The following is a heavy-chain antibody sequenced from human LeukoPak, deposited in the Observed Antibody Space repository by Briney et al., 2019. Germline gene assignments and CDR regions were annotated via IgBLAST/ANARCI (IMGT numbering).Heavy chain of an antibody. CDR1: GFTFSSYA. CDR2: ISGSGGST. CDR3: AKDVIAVAGPLLYFDY. V-gene: IGHV3-23*01. D-gene: IGHD6-19*01. J-gene: IGHJ4*02. Sequence: RSGGSLRLSCAASGFTFSSYATSWVRHAPGKGREWVSAISGSGGSTYYADSVKGRFTISRDNSKNTLYLQMNSLRAEDTAVYYCAKDVIAVAGPLLYFDYWGQGTLVTVSS.